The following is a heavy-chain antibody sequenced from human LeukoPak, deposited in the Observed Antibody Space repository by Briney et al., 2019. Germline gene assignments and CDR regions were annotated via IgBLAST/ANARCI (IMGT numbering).Heavy chain of an antibody. CDR3: ARGIAAAGTSH. CDR2: ISSSSSYI. D-gene: IGHD6-13*01. J-gene: IGHJ4*02. V-gene: IGHV3-21*01. Sequence: PGGSQRLSCAASGFTFSSYSMNWVRQAPGKGLEWVSSISSSSSYIYYADSVKGRFTISRDNAKNSLYLQMNSLRAEDTAVYYCARGIAAAGTSHWGQGTLVTVSS. CDR1: GFTFSSYS.